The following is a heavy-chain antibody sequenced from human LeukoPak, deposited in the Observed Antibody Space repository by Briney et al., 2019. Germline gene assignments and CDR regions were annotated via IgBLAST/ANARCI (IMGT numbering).Heavy chain of an antibody. D-gene: IGHD3-22*01. CDR1: GGSISSGSYY. Sequence: SQSLSLTCTVSGGSISSGSYYWSWIRQPAGKGLEWIGRIYTSGSTNYNPSLKSRVTISVDTSKNQFSLKLSSVTAADTAVYYCARISCTSGYYPLTDYRGQGTPVTVSS. V-gene: IGHV4-61*02. J-gene: IGHJ4*02. CDR2: IYTSGST. CDR3: ARISCTSGYYPLTDY.